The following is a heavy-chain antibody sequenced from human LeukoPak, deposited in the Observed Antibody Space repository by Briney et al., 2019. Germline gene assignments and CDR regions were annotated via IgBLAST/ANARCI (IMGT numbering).Heavy chain of an antibody. D-gene: IGHD3-9*01. CDR2: ISEGGDKT. J-gene: IGHJ4*02. CDR3: ARAVSPLGYFDWLKTYYFDY. CDR1: GFTFSVYG. V-gene: IGHV3-30-3*01. Sequence: GGSLRLSCAASGFTFSVYGMHWLRQAPGRGMEWLSVISEGGDKTYYADTVRGRFTISRDNSQNTLYLQMNSLRTEDTAVYYCARAVSPLGYFDWLKTYYFDYWGQGTLVTVSS.